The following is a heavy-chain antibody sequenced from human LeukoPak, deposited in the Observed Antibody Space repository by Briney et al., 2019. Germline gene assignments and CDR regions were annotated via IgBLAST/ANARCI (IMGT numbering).Heavy chain of an antibody. D-gene: IGHD5-12*01. Sequence: PGGSLRLSCAASGFTFSSYGMHWVRQAPGKGLEWVAFIRYDGSNKYYADSVKGRFTNSRDNSKNTLYLQMNSLRAEDTAVYYCAKDPAYSGYDYYYMDVWGKGTTVTVSS. CDR2: IRYDGSNK. J-gene: IGHJ6*03. CDR1: GFTFSSYG. CDR3: AKDPAYSGYDYYYMDV. V-gene: IGHV3-30*02.